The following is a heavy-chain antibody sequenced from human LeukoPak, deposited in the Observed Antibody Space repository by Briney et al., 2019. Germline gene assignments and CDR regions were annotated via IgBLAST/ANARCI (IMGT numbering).Heavy chain of an antibody. V-gene: IGHV3-30*04. J-gene: IGHJ6*04. D-gene: IGHD2-15*01. CDR2: ISYDGSNK. Sequence: PGGSLRLSCAASGFTFSSYAMHWVRQAPGKGLEWVAVISYDGSNKYYADSVKRRFTISRDNSKNTLYLQMNSLRAEDTAVYYCARDLLREVAANHPAYYYYGMDVWGKGTTVTVSS. CDR3: ARDLLREVAANHPAYYYYGMDV. CDR1: GFTFSSYA.